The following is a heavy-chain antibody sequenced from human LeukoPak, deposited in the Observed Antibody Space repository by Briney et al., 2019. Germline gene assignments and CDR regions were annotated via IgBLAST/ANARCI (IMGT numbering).Heavy chain of an antibody. V-gene: IGHV3-23*01. CDR1: GFTFSSYG. CDR3: AKSRPVGATRVGAFDI. CDR2: FSVSGSST. Sequence: GGTLRLYCAASGFTFSSYGMKWVGQAPGTGLDSVSVFSVSGSSTYYADSVKGRFTISRDNSKNTLYLQMNSLRAEDTAVYYCAKSRPVGATRVGAFDIWGQGTMVTVSS. D-gene: IGHD1-26*01. J-gene: IGHJ3*02.